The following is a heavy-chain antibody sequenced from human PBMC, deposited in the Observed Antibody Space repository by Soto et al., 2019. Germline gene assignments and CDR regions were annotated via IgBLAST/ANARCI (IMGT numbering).Heavy chain of an antibody. CDR2: IYTSGST. Sequence: QVQLQESGPGLVKPSETLSLTCTVSGGSISSYYWSWIRQPAGKGLEWIGRIYTSGSTNYNPALKSRVTMSVDTFQHQFSLKLSSVAAADTAVYYCARDIITMVRGADDAFDIWGQGTMVTVSS. CDR3: ARDIITMVRGADDAFDI. CDR1: GGSISSYY. J-gene: IGHJ3*02. V-gene: IGHV4-4*07. D-gene: IGHD3-10*01.